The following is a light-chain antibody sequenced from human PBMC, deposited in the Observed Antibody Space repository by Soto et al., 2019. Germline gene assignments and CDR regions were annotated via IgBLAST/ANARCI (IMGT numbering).Light chain of an antibody. CDR3: QQRSNWGG. V-gene: IGKV3-11*01. CDR1: QSVGSY. J-gene: IGKJ3*01. Sequence: EIVMTQSPATLSLSPGERATLSCRTSQSVGSYLAWYQQKSGQAPRLLIFDASNGATGIPARFSGSGSGTAFTLTISSLDPEDFAVYYCQQRSNWGGFGPGTKVDIK. CDR2: DAS.